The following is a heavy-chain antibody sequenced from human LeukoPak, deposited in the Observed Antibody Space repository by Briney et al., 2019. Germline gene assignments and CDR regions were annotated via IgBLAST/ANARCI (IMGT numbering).Heavy chain of an antibody. CDR2: INPTGGT. V-gene: IGHV4-34*01. J-gene: IGHJ4*02. CDR3: ARGDHYDSWSDYYTQTGYYFDY. CDR1: GGTFSAYY. Sequence: SGTLSLTCAVHGGTFSAYYWSWIRQPPGKGLEWVGEINPTGGTNYNPSLKSRVTMSIDTSKNHFSLNLTSVIAADTAVYYCARGDHYDSWSDYYTQTGYYFDYWGQGTLVSVSS. D-gene: IGHD3-3*01.